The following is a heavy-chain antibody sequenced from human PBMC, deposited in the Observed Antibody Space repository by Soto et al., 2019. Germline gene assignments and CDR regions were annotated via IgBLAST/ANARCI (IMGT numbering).Heavy chain of an antibody. D-gene: IGHD2-15*01. V-gene: IGHV4-39*01. CDR1: GGSVSSRSYF. J-gene: IGHJ5*02. CDR3: ARQRVVPATPTNWFDH. Sequence: QVQVQESGPGLVKPSDTLSLTCTVSGGSVSSRSYFWGWIRQSPGKGLDLIGTIYYNGSTYYNPSLKSRVTLSVDTSRNHFSLKLTSVTASDTALYYCARQRVVPATPTNWFDHWGQGTLVTVSS. CDR2: IYYNGST.